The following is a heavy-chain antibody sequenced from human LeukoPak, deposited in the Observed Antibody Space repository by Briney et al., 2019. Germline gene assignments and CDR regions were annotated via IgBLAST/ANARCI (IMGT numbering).Heavy chain of an antibody. V-gene: IGHV3-74*01. D-gene: IGHD6-19*01. J-gene: IGHJ4*02. CDR1: GFTFSSYW. Sequence: GGSLRLSCAASGFTFSSYWMHWVRQAPGKGLVWVSRINSDGSSTSYADSVKGRFTISRDNAKNTLYLQMNSLRAEDTAVYYCAKALFLGIAVAGIDYWGQGTLVTVSS. CDR2: INSDGSST. CDR3: AKALFLGIAVAGIDY.